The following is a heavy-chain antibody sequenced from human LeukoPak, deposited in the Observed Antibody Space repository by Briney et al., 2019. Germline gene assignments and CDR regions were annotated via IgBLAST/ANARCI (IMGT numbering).Heavy chain of an antibody. CDR2: IIPIFGTA. Sequence: SVKVSCKASGGTFGSYAISWVRQAPGQGLEWMGGIIPIFGTANYAQKFQGRVTITADESTSTAYMELSSLRSEDTAVYYCAILAAADRRLYYYYYMDVWGKGTTVTVSS. CDR1: GGTFGSYA. J-gene: IGHJ6*03. D-gene: IGHD6-13*01. CDR3: AILAAADRRLYYYYYMDV. V-gene: IGHV1-69*13.